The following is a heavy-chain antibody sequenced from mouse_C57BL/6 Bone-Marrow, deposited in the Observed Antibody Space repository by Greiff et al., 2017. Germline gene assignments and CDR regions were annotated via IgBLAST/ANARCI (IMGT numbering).Heavy chain of an antibody. CDR3: TPGIYYDYDEGDY. V-gene: IGHV14-4*01. J-gene: IGHJ2*01. D-gene: IGHD2-4*01. Sequence: EVQLVESGAELVRPGASVKLSCTASGFNFTDYYMHWVKQRPEQGLEWIGWIDPENGDTEYASKFQGKATITADTSSNTAYLQLSSLTSEDTAVYYCTPGIYYDYDEGDYWGQGTTLTVSA. CDR2: IDPENGDT. CDR1: GFNFTDYY.